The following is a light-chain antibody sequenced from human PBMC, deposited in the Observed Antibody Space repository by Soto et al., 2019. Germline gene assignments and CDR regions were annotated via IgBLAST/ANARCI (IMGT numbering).Light chain of an antibody. CDR1: ELGNKF. J-gene: IGLJ1*01. V-gene: IGLV3-1*01. CDR2: QDT. Sequence: SYELTQPPSVSVSPGQTASITCSGDELGNKFACWYQQKPGQSPVLVICQDTKRPSGIPERYSASNSGNTATLTISGTQAMDEADYYGQAWDSSTGHYVFGTGTKLTVL. CDR3: QAWDSSTGHYV.